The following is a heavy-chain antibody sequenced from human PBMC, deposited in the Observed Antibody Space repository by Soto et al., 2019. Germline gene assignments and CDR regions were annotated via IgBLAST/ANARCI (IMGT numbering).Heavy chain of an antibody. J-gene: IGHJ4*02. CDR1: GGSIRSPGYY. V-gene: IGHV4-39*01. Sequence: PSETLSLTCTVSGGSIRSPGYYWGWIRQPPGKGLEWIGSIYYSGSTHYNPSLRSRVTISVDTSKNQFSLKLTSVTAADTAVYFCARRKERSGPNYFDSWGQGSLVTVSS. CDR3: ARRKERSGPNYFDS. D-gene: IGHD6-25*01. CDR2: IYYSGST.